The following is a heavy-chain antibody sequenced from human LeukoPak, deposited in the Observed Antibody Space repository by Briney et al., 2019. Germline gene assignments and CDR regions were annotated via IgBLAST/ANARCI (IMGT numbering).Heavy chain of an antibody. CDR3: AKSERAVAGNTGDY. Sequence: GGSLRLSCAASGFTFSSYAMSWVRQAPGKGLEWVSAISGSGGSTYYADSVKGRFTISRYNSKNTLYLQMNSLRAEDTAVYYCAKSERAVAGNTGDYWGQGTLVTVSS. J-gene: IGHJ4*02. CDR1: GFTFSSYA. D-gene: IGHD6-19*01. V-gene: IGHV3-23*01. CDR2: ISGSGGST.